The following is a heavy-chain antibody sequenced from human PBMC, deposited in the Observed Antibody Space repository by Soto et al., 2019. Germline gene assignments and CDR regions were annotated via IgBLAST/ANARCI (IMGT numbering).Heavy chain of an antibody. CDR1: GFTFSAYS. CDR3: ARVFGSGWLVDF. J-gene: IGHJ4*02. V-gene: IGHV3-64*01. D-gene: IGHD6-19*01. CDR2: ISTTGDDT. Sequence: PGVSLRLSCATTGFTFSAYSMHWVRQVPGKGLEYVSGISTTGDDTYYAKSLKGRFTISRYNLKNTLYLQMGSLRPEDMAVYYCARVFGSGWLVDFWGQGT.